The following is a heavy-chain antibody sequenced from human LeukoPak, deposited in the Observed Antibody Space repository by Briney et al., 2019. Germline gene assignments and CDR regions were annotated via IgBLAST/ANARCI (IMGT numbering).Heavy chain of an antibody. D-gene: IGHD3-22*01. CDR2: IYYGGST. V-gene: IGHV4-39*01. CDR1: GGSISSSSYY. Sequence: SETLSLTCTVSGGSISSSSYYWGWIRQPPGKGLEWIGSIYYGGSTYYNPSLKSRVTISVDTSKNQFSLKLSSVTAADTAVYYCARLGTYYYDSSGYPDIWGQGTMVTVSS. CDR3: ARLGTYYYDSSGYPDI. J-gene: IGHJ3*02.